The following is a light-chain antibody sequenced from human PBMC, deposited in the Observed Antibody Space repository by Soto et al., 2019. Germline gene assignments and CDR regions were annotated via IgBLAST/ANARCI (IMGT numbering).Light chain of an antibody. CDR2: GAS. CDR1: QSVSSSY. Sequence: EIVLTQSPGTLSLSPGERATLSCRASQSVSSSYFAWYQQKPGQAPRLLFYGASSRATGIPDRFSGSGSGTDFTLTISRLEPEDFAVYYCQQYGSSPITFGQGKRLEIK. V-gene: IGKV3-20*01. CDR3: QQYGSSPIT. J-gene: IGKJ5*01.